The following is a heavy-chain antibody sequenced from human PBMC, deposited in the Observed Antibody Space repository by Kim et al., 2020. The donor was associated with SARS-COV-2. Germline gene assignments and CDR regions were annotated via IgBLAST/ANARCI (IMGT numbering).Heavy chain of an antibody. V-gene: IGHV4-30-2*05. CDR3: AREAKHIVVVIADHDAFDI. D-gene: IGHD2-21*01. J-gene: IGHJ3*02. Sequence: SRVTISVDTSKNQFSLKLSSVTAADTAVYYCAREAKHIVVVIADHDAFDIWGQGTMVTVSS.